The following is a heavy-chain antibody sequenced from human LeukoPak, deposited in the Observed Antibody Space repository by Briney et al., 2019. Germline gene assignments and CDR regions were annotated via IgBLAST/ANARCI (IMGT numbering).Heavy chain of an antibody. D-gene: IGHD3-9*01. CDR2: ISYDGSNK. CDR3: AKAQAPYYDILTGYSPDY. Sequence: PGGSLRPSCAASGFTFSSYAMHWVRQAPGKGLEWVAVISYDGSNKYYADSVKGRFTISRDNSKNTLYLQMNSLRAEDTAVYYCAKAQAPYYDILTGYSPDYWGQGTLVTVSS. V-gene: IGHV3-30-3*01. J-gene: IGHJ4*02. CDR1: GFTFSSYA.